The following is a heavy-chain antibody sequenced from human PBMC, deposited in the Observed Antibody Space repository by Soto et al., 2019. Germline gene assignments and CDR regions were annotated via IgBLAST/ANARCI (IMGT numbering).Heavy chain of an antibody. J-gene: IGHJ6*02. CDR3: ARDWEFDIVATTGYYGMDV. Sequence: ASVKVSCKASGGTFSSYAISWVRQAPGQGLEWMGGIIPIFGTANYAQKFQGRVTITADESTSTAYMELSSLRSEDTAVYYCARDWEFDIVATTGYYGMDVWGQGTTVTVSS. CDR2: IIPIFGTA. D-gene: IGHD5-12*01. V-gene: IGHV1-69*13. CDR1: GGTFSSYA.